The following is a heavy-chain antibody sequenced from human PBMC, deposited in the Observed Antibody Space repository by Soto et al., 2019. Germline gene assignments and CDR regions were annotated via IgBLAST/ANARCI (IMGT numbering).Heavy chain of an antibody. D-gene: IGHD3-22*01. CDR1: GSTVTSYG. Sequence: QVQLVQSGAEVKKPGASVKVSCKASGSTVTSYGISWGRQAPGQGLEWMGWIRAYHGTTNYAQKPQGRVTMTTNTSPRTAYLELRSMRADDTDGYDWARVGRADLLYDSRGYYLDYWGQGTLVTVSS. CDR3: ARVGRADLLYDSRGYYLDY. J-gene: IGHJ4*02. CDR2: IRAYHGTT. V-gene: IGHV1-18*01.